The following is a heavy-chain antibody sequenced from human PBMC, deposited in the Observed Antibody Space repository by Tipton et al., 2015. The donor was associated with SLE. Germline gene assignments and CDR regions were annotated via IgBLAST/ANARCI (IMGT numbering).Heavy chain of an antibody. CDR3: ARDLWKEGQQPEY. V-gene: IGHV3-23*03. Sequence: SLRLSCAASGFTFVNYAMSWVRQAPGKGLEWVSVIFGGGYTFYADSVKVRFTISKDNSKNTVYLQMNSLRYEDTATYYCARDLWKEGQQPEYWGQGILVTVSS. D-gene: IGHD6-13*01. J-gene: IGHJ4*02. CDR2: IFGGGYT. CDR1: GFTFVNYA.